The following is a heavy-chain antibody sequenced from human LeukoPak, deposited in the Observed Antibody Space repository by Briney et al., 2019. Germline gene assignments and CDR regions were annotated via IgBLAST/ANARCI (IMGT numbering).Heavy chain of an antibody. J-gene: IGHJ4*02. D-gene: IGHD3-22*01. Sequence: GGSLRLSCAASGFTFSSYSMNWVRQAPGKGLEWVSYTSSSSTTIYYADSVKGRFTISRDNAKNSLYLHMNSLRDEDTAVYYCARGCDYFDSSGYCYWGQGTLVTVSS. CDR2: TSSSSTTI. V-gene: IGHV3-48*02. CDR3: ARGCDYFDSSGYCY. CDR1: GFTFSSYS.